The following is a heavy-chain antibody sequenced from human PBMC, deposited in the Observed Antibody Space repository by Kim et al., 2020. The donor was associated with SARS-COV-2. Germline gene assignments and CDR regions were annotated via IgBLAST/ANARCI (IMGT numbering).Heavy chain of an antibody. CDR2: IFWTSGNT. D-gene: IGHD3-10*02. V-gene: IGHV3-9*01. CDR1: GIRLDDYA. Sequence: GGSLRLSCVVSGIRLDDYAMHWVRQAPGKGLEWVAGIFWTSGNTGYADSVKGRFTISRDNTENSLYLQMNGLRADDTALYYCTKDLSPGGADDWGQGTT. CDR3: TKDLSPGGADD. J-gene: IGHJ6*02.